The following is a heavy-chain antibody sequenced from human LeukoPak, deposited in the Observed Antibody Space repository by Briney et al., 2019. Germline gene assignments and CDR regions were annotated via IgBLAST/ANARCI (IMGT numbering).Heavy chain of an antibody. Sequence: PGGSLRLSCAASGFTFSSYSMNWVRQAPGKGLEWVSSISSSSSYIYYADSVKGRFTISRDNAKNSLYLRMNSLRAEDTAVYYCARAELGAYYFDYWGQGTLVTVSS. D-gene: IGHD7-27*01. CDR1: GFTFSSYS. CDR2: ISSSSSYI. V-gene: IGHV3-21*01. J-gene: IGHJ4*02. CDR3: ARAELGAYYFDY.